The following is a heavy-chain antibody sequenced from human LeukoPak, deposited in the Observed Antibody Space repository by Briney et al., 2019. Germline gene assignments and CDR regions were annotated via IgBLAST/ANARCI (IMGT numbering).Heavy chain of an antibody. V-gene: IGHV3-9*01. Sequence: PGGSLRLSCAASGFTFDDYAMHWVRQTPGKGLEWVSGISWNSGSIGYADSVKGRFTISRDNAKNSLYLQMNSLRAEDTAVYYCARVGDGYNFYYFDYWGQGTLVTVSS. CDR1: GFTFDDYA. J-gene: IGHJ4*02. CDR2: ISWNSGSI. CDR3: ARVGDGYNFYYFDY. D-gene: IGHD5-24*01.